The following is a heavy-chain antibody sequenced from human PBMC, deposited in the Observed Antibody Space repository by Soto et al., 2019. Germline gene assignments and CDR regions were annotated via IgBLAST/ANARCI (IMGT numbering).Heavy chain of an antibody. J-gene: IGHJ4*02. CDR1: GFTFSSYA. CDR3: ARDRGTYYDYVWGYWGGNFDY. D-gene: IGHD3-16*01. CDR2: ISYDGSNK. Sequence: QVQLVESGGGVVQPGRSLRLSCAASGFTFSSYAMHWVRQAPGKGLEWVAVISYDGSNKYYADSVKGRFTISRDNSKNTLYLQMNSLRAEDTAVYYCARDRGTYYDYVWGYWGGNFDYWGQGTLVTVSS. V-gene: IGHV3-30-3*01.